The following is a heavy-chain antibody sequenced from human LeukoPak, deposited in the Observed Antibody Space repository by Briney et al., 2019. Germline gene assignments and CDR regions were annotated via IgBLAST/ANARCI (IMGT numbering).Heavy chain of an antibody. Sequence: SETLSLTCAVSGGSISSSNWWSWVRQPPGKGLEWIGEIYHSGSTNYNPSLKSRVTISVDKSKNQFSLKLSSVTAADTAVYYCAKWGGHVDKLREYYFDYWGQGTLVTVSS. V-gene: IGHV4-4*02. CDR3: AKWGGHVDKLREYYFDY. CDR2: IYHSGST. D-gene: IGHD3-10*01. CDR1: GGSISSSNW. J-gene: IGHJ4*02.